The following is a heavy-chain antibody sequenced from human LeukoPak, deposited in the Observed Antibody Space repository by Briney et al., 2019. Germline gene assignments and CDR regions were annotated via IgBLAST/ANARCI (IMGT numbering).Heavy chain of an antibody. D-gene: IGHD1-20*01. CDR3: VKDPYNWNVFEI. J-gene: IGHJ4*02. CDR1: GFLFSAHG. Sequence: GGSLSLSCAASGFLFSAHGMHWVRQAPGKGLEWVALIRRYITSKFYSGSVLGRFTIARDNSKNALYRQMNSLGVEDTGVYYCVKDPYNWNVFEIWRQGTLVSVS. V-gene: IGHV3-30*02. CDR2: IRRYITSK.